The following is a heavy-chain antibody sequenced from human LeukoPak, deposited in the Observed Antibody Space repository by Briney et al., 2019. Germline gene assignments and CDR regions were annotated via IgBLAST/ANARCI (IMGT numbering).Heavy chain of an antibody. Sequence: SETLSLTCTVSGGSISSGSYYWSWIRQPAGKGLEWIGRIYTSGSTNYNPSLKSRVTISVGTSKNQFSLKLSSVTAADTAVYYCARGKLSIFDYWGRGTLVTVSS. J-gene: IGHJ4*02. CDR1: GGSISSGSYY. CDR2: IYTSGST. D-gene: IGHD3-16*02. V-gene: IGHV4-61*02. CDR3: ARGKLSIFDY.